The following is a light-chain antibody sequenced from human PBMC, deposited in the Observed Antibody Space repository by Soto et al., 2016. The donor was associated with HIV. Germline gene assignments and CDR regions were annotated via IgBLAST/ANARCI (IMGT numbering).Light chain of an antibody. CDR3: QVWDVSSDRYA. V-gene: IGLV3-21*04. Sequence: SYVLTQPPSLSVAPRKTARITCGGNNVGSKSVQWYQQKPGQAPVLVVSYDDTRPSGIPERFSGSNSGNTATLTISRVEAGDEADYYCQVWDVSSDRYAFGTVTKVIVL. CDR1: NVGSKS. J-gene: IGLJ1*01. CDR2: YDD.